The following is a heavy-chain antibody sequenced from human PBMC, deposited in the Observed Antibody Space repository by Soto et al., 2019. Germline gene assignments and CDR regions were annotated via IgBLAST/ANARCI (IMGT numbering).Heavy chain of an antibody. D-gene: IGHD2-15*01. CDR1: GYTLTELS. CDR2: FDPEDGET. Sequence: ASVKVSCKVSGYTLTELSMHWVRQAPGKGLEWMGGFDPEDGETIYAQKFQGRGTMTEDTSSDTAYMELSSLRSEDTALYYCATDHPYCSGGSCYSHSSWFDPWGQGTLVTVSS. CDR3: ATDHPYCSGGSCYSHSSWFDP. V-gene: IGHV1-24*01. J-gene: IGHJ5*02.